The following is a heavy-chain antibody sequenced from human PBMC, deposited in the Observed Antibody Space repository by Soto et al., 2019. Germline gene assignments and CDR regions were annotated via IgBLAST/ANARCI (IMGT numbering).Heavy chain of an antibody. CDR1: GFTFDDYA. CDR2: ISWNSGSI. V-gene: IGHV3-9*01. D-gene: IGHD2-2*01. Sequence: GGSLRLSCAASGFTFDDYAMHWVRKAPGKGLEWVSGISWNSGSISYADSVKGRFTISRDNAKNSLYLHMNSLRAEDTTLYYCSKDMRGSQLLKYFQHWGQVTLFTVSS. J-gene: IGHJ1*01. CDR3: SKDMRGSQLLKYFQH.